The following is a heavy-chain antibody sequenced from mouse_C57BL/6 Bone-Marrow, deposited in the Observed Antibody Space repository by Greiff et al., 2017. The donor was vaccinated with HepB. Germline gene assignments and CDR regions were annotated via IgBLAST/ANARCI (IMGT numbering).Heavy chain of an antibody. CDR2: IRSKSNNYAT. J-gene: IGHJ3*01. CDR1: GFSFNTYA. Sequence: EVQLVESGGGLVQPKGSLKLSCAASGFSFNTYAMNWVRQAPGKGLEWVARIRSKSNNYATYYADSVKDRFTISRDDSESMLYLQMNNLKTEDTAMYYCVRHGGTGTAYWGQGTLVTVSA. V-gene: IGHV10-1*01. CDR3: VRHGGTGTAY. D-gene: IGHD4-1*01.